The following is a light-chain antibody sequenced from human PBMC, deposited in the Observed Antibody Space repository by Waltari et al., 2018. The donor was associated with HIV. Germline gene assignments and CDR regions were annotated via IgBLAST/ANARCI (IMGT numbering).Light chain of an antibody. V-gene: IGLV1-40*01. J-gene: IGLJ3*02. CDR3: QSYDSSLSGSWV. Sequence: QSVLTQPPSVSGAPGQRVTFSCTGSSSNIGAGYDVHWYQQLPGTAPKLLIYGNTNRPSGAPDRFSGSKSGDSASLAITGLQAEDEADYYCQSYDSSLSGSWVFGGGTKLTVL. CDR1: SSNIGAGYD. CDR2: GNT.